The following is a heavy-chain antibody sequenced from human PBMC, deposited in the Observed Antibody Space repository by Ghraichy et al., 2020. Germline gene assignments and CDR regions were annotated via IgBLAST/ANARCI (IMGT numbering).Heavy chain of an antibody. CDR2: ISSSGSSI. J-gene: IGHJ5*02. D-gene: IGHD2-8*01. V-gene: IGHV3-11*01. CDR3: ARDQRPTNGALWGWFDP. CDR1: EFTFSDYY. Sequence: GGSLRLSCAASEFTFSDYYMNWIRQAPGKGLEWVSYISSSGSSIYYADSVKGRFTISRDNAKNSLYLQMNSLRAEDTAVYYCARDQRPTNGALWGWFDPWGQGTLVTVSS.